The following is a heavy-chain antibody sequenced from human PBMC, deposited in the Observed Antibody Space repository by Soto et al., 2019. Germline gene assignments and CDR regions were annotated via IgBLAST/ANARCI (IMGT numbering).Heavy chain of an antibody. CDR3: ARHLESPDCSGGSCYSGTELNYYYYMDV. D-gene: IGHD2-15*01. Sequence: GESLKISCKGSGYSFTSYWIGWVRQMPGKGLEWMGIIYPGDSDTRYSPSFQGQVTISADKSISTAYLQWGSLKASDTAMYYCARHLESPDCSGGSCYSGTELNYYYYMDVWGKGTTVTVSS. CDR2: IYPGDSDT. J-gene: IGHJ6*03. CDR1: GYSFTSYW. V-gene: IGHV5-51*01.